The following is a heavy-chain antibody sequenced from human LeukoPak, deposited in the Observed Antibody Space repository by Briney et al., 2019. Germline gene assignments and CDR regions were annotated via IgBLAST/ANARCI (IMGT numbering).Heavy chain of an antibody. D-gene: IGHD2-2*01. CDR2: INHSGST. V-gene: IGHV4-34*01. CDR3: ARGAIVVVPAPRRTVPYPL. J-gene: IGHJ4*02. Sequence: KPSETLSLTCAVYGGSFSGYYWSWIRQPPGKGLEWIGEINHSGSTNYNPSLKSRVTISVDTSKNQFSLKLSSVTAADTAVYYCARGAIVVVPAPRRTVPYPLWGQGTLVTVS. CDR1: GGSFSGYY.